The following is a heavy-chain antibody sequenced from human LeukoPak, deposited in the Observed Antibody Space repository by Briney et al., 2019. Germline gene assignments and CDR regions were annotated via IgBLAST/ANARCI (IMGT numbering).Heavy chain of an antibody. J-gene: IGHJ1*01. D-gene: IGHD6-13*01. CDR1: GFTFSSYS. CDR3: ARSIAAAGTPWTQAEYFQH. Sequence: PGGSLRLSCAASGFTFSSYSMNWVRQAPGKGLEWVSSISSSSSYIYYADSVKGRFTISRDNAKNSLYLQMNSLRAEDTAVYYCARSIAAAGTPWTQAEYFQHWGQGTLVTVSS. CDR2: ISSSSSYI. V-gene: IGHV3-21*01.